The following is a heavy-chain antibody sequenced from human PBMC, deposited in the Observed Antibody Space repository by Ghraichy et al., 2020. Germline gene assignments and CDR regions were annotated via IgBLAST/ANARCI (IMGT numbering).Heavy chain of an antibody. CDR1: GDSVSSNIAA. CDR2: TYYRSKWSN. D-gene: IGHD4-23*01. CDR3: ARDQTVAPSVAGFDI. J-gene: IGHJ3*02. Sequence: SQTLSLTCAISGDSVSSNIAAWNWIRQSPSRGLEWLGRTYYRSKWSNDYAVSVKSRIDINPDTSKNQFSLQLNSMTPEDTAVYFCARDQTVAPSVAGFDIWGQGTMVTVSS. V-gene: IGHV6-1*01.